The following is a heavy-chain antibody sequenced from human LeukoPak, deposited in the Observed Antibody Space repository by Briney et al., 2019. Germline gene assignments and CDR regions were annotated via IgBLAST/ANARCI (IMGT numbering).Heavy chain of an antibody. J-gene: IGHJ4*02. CDR3: AKVAVPGTYDY. CDR1: GFPFRSYA. Sequence: GGSLRLSCAASGFPFRSYAMHWVRQAPGKGLEYVSAITLDGISTYYANSVKGRFTISRDNSKNTLYLQMGSLRAEDMALYYCAKVAVPGTYDYWGQGTLVTVSS. D-gene: IGHD6-19*01. V-gene: IGHV3-64*01. CDR2: ITLDGIST.